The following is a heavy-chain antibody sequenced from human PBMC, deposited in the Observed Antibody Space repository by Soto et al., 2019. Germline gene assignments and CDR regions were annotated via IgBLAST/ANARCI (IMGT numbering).Heavy chain of an antibody. CDR3: ARAAENTMIAPDPDY. J-gene: IGHJ4*02. CDR2: ISAYNGNT. V-gene: IGHV1-18*01. Sequence: GASVKVSCKASGYTFTSYGISWVRQAPGQGLEWMGWISAYNGNTNYAQKLQGRVTMTTDTSTSTAYMELRSLRSDDTAVYYCARAAENTMIAPDPDYWGQGTLVTDSS. D-gene: IGHD3-22*01. CDR1: GYTFTSYG.